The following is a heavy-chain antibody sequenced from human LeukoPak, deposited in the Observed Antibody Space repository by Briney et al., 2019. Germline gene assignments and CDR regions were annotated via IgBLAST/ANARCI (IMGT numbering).Heavy chain of an antibody. CDR3: AAGVVAADYYCYYYMDV. J-gene: IGHJ6*03. Sequence: GGSLRLSCAASGVTFSSYSMNGVRQAPGKGLEWVSSISSSSSYIHYAHSMKGRFTISRDNAKNSLYLQMNSLRAEDTAVYYCAAGVVAADYYCYYYMDVWGKGTTVTVSS. V-gene: IGHV3-21*01. D-gene: IGHD2-15*01. CDR2: ISSSSSYI. CDR1: GVTFSSYS.